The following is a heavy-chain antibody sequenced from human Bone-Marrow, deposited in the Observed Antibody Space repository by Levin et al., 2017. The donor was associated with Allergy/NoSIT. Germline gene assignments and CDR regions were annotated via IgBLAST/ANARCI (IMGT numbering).Heavy chain of an antibody. D-gene: IGHD6-19*01. CDR2: ISFDGNDK. Sequence: SGGSLRLSCVASGFIFSNYAMHWVRQAPGKGLEWVARISFDGNDKYYVHSVKGRFTISRDNSKNTLYLQMSSLNTEDTAVYYCVKGAKFSSGSNYFYYYMDVWGKGTTVSVS. J-gene: IGHJ6*03. V-gene: IGHV3-30*18. CDR3: VKGAKFSSGSNYFYYYMDV. CDR1: GFIFSNYA.